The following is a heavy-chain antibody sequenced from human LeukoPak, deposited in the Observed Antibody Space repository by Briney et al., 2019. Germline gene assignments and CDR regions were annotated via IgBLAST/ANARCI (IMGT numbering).Heavy chain of an antibody. CDR3: AIARASYLGYFDY. V-gene: IGHV3-48*01. CDR2: ISSSSSTI. J-gene: IGHJ4*02. Sequence: PGGSLRLSCAACGLTFNSYSMHWLRQAPGKGLEWVSYISSSSSTIYYADSVKGRFTISRENAKNSLYLKMNSLSAEDTAVYYCAIARASYLGYFDYWGQGALVTVSS. D-gene: IGHD1-26*01. CDR1: GLTFNSYS.